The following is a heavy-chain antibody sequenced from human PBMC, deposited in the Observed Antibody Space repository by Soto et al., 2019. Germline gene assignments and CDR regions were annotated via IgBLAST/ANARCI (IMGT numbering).Heavy chain of an antibody. Sequence: QLRLQESGSGLVKPSQTLSLTCAVSSGSVSSGGFSWNWIRQSPGQGLEWIGYIWRGVSTSYNPSLKSRVTMSLDRSKSMFSLKLSSLTASDTAVYYCARGVRVGNSVVPQYFDYWGQGILVTVSA. CDR1: SGSVSSGGFS. V-gene: IGHV4-30-2*06. CDR2: IWRGVST. D-gene: IGHD5-12*01. CDR3: ARGVRVGNSVVPQYFDY. J-gene: IGHJ4*02.